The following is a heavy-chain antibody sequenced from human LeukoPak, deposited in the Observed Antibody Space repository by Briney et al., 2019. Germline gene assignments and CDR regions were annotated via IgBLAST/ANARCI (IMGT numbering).Heavy chain of an antibody. CDR2: IYTSGST. J-gene: IGHJ5*02. D-gene: IGHD2-2*01. CDR3: ARDRLVGAAANNWFDP. V-gene: IGHV4-4*07. CDR1: GGSIRSYY. Sequence: SETLSLTCSVSGGSIRSYYWSWIRQPAGKGLEWIGRIYTSGSTNYNPSLQSRVTMPLDTSKNQFSLKLSSVTAADTAVYYCARDRLVGAAANNWFDPWGQGTLVTVSS.